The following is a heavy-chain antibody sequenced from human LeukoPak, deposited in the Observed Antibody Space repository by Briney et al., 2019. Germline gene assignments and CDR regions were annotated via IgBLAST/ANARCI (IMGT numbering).Heavy chain of an antibody. D-gene: IGHD3-10*01. CDR2: IYDSGST. CDR3: ARESITMVRGVFTQYFYGLDV. J-gene: IGHJ6*02. Sequence: SETLSLTCTVSGGSISTYYWSWVRQPPGKGLEWIGFIYDSGSTNYNPSLKSRLTISVDTSKNQFSLKLSSVTAADTAVYYCARESITMVRGVFTQYFYGLDVWGQGTTVTVSS. CDR1: GGSISTYY. V-gene: IGHV4-59*01.